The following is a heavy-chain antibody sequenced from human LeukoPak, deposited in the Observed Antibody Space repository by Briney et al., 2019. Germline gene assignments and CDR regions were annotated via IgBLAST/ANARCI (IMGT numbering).Heavy chain of an antibody. CDR1: GGSISTGDYY. CDR2: IYYSGST. V-gene: IGHV4-30-4*01. Sequence: SQTLSLTCTVSGGSISTGDYYWSWIRQPPGKGLEWIGYIYYSGSTYYNPSLKSRVTISVDTSKNQLSLKLSSVTAADTAVYYCARSDYDFWSGQFSGFDYWGQGTLVTVSS. J-gene: IGHJ4*02. D-gene: IGHD3-3*01. CDR3: ARSDYDFWSGQFSGFDY.